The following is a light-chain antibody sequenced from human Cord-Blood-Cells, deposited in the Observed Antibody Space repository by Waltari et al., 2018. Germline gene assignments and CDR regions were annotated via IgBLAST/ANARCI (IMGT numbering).Light chain of an antibody. J-gene: IGKJ4*01. CDR3: QQYYSTPLT. CDR1: QSVLYSSNNKNY. V-gene: IGKV4-1*01. CDR2: WAS. Sequence: EIVMPQSPDSLAVSLGERDTIQCKSSQSVLYSSNNKNYLAWYQQKPGQPPKLLIYWASTRESGVPDRFSGSGSGTDFTLTISSLQAEDVAVYYCQQYYSTPLTFGGGTKVEIK.